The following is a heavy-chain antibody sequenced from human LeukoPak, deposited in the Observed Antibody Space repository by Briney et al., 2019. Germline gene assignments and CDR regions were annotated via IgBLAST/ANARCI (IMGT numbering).Heavy chain of an antibody. CDR3: ARLPVAVWFGEYHY. D-gene: IGHD3-10*01. J-gene: IGHJ4*02. CDR2: IYYSGST. Sequence: NPSGTLSLTCTVSGGSISTYYWSWIRQPPGKGLEWNGFIYYSGSTSYNPSLKSLVTMSVDTSKNQFSLNLNSVTAADTAVYYCARLPVAVWFGEYHYWGQGTLVTVSS. V-gene: IGHV4-59*01. CDR1: GGSISTYY.